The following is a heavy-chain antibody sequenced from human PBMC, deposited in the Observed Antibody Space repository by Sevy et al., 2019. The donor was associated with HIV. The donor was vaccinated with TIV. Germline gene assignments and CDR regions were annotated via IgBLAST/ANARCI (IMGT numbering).Heavy chain of an antibody. CDR2: IWYDGSKK. J-gene: IGHJ4*02. CDR3: ARSPGYCSGGSCYWDFDY. Sequence: GGSLRLSCAASGFTFSSYGMHWVRQAPGKGLEWVAVIWYDGSKKYYADSVKGRFTSSRDNSKNTLYLQMNSLRAEDTAVYYCARSPGYCSGGSCYWDFDYWGQGTLVTVSS. V-gene: IGHV3-33*01. CDR1: GFTFSSYG. D-gene: IGHD2-15*01.